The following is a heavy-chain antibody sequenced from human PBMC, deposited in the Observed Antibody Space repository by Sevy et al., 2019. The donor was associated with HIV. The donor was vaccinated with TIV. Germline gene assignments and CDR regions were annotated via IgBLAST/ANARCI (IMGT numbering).Heavy chain of an antibody. V-gene: IGHV3-21*01. Sequence: GGSLRLSCAASGFTFSSYSMNWVRQAPGKGLEWVSSISSSSYIYYADSVKGRFTISRDNAKNSLYLQMNSLRAEDTAVYYCARGATYFLYYYYYYMDVWGKGTTVTVSS. D-gene: IGHD1-26*01. CDR1: GFTFSSYS. CDR2: ISSSSYI. J-gene: IGHJ6*03. CDR3: ARGATYFLYYYYYYMDV.